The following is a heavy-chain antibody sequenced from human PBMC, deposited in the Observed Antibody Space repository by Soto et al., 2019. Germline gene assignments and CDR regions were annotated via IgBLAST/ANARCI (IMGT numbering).Heavy chain of an antibody. CDR1: GDTFSTYS. J-gene: IGHJ6*02. Sequence: QVQLVQSGSEVKKPGSSVKVSCEASGDTFSTYSISWVRQAPGQGLEWMGGIVPIIDTADYAPKYQGRVTIIPDESTSTVYMELSSLRSEDTAVHFCCYTGTLTDNYYGLEVWGQGTTVTVSS. CDR2: IVPIIDTA. V-gene: IGHV1-69*01. D-gene: IGHD3-16*02. CDR3: CYTGTLTDNYYGLEV.